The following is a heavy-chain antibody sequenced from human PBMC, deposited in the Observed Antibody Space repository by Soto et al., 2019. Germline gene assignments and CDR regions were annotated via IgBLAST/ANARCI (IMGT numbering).Heavy chain of an antibody. J-gene: IGHJ4*02. D-gene: IGHD5-12*01. Sequence: ASVKVSCKTSGYTFTSYAIHWVRQVPGQRLEWMGWVYGDNGNTKYLEKFQGRVTFTRDTSASTAYMELSNLRSEETALYYCAAVDIGDYWGQGTLVTVSS. CDR2: VYGDNGNT. CDR1: GYTFTSYA. V-gene: IGHV1-3*01. CDR3: AAVDIGDY.